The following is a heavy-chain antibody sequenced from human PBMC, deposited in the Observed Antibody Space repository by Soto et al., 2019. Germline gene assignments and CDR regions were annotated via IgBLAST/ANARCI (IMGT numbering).Heavy chain of an antibody. CDR2: INHSGST. V-gene: IGHV4-34*01. Sequence: LSLTCAVYGGSFSGYYWSWIRQPPGKGLEWIGEINHSGSTNYNPSLKSRVTISVDTSKNQFSLKLSSVTAADTAVYYCARGRGDIVVVVAATGPCWFDPWGQGTLVTVSS. D-gene: IGHD2-15*01. J-gene: IGHJ5*02. CDR1: GGSFSGYY. CDR3: ARGRGDIVVVVAATGPCWFDP.